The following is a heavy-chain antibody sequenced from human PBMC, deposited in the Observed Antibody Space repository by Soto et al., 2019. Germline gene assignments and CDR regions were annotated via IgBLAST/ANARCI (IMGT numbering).Heavy chain of an antibody. Sequence: QVQLVQSGAEVKKPGASVKVSCKASGYTFTSYGISWVRQAPGQGLEWMGWISAYNGNTNYAQKLQGRVTMTTDTARRTAYMELRSLGSDDKAWYYCGGYPCPGITILKVGLDLWGQGTLVTGSS. V-gene: IGHV1-18*01. CDR2: ISAYNGNT. CDR3: GGYPCPGITILKVGLDL. J-gene: IGHJ5*02. CDR1: GYTFTSYG. D-gene: IGHD3-3*01.